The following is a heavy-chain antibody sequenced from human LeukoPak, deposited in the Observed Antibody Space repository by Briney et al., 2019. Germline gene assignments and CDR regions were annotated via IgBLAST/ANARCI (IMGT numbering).Heavy chain of an antibody. V-gene: IGHV4-61*01. D-gene: IGHD2-21*02. CDR3: AKERRLSCGGDCAYDP. Sequence: PSETLSLTCTVSRGAVSSGSYYWSWIRHPPRKGLGWSGYIYYSGSTNYNPPLKSRVTISVDTDKNKFSLNVSLVSAADTAVDVCAKERRLSCGGDCAYDPWGQGTLVTVSS. J-gene: IGHJ5*02. CDR2: IYYSGST. CDR1: RGAVSSGSYY.